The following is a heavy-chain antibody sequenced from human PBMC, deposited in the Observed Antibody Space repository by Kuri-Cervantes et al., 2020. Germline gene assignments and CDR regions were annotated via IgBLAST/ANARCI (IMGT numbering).Heavy chain of an antibody. CDR3: ARSAKYYDLWSGYYNPGGWYYYYYMDV. J-gene: IGHJ6*03. V-gene: IGHV4-59*01. CDR2: IYYSGGT. CDR1: GGSISTYY. Sequence: LRLSGTVSGGSISTYYLIWIRQPPGKGLEWIGDIYYSGGTNYNPSLKSRVTISVDTSKNQFSLRLTSVTDADTAVYYCARSAKYYDLWSGYYNPGGWYYYYYMDVWCKGTTVTVSS. D-gene: IGHD3-3*01.